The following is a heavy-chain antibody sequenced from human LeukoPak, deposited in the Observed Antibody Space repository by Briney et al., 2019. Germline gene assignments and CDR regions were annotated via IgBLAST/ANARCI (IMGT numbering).Heavy chain of an antibody. J-gene: IGHJ4*02. V-gene: IGHV5-51*01. Sequence: GESLKISCQGSGYSFTTYWIGWVRQMPGKGLEWMGIIYPGDSDIRYSPSFQGQVTISADKSISNAYLQWSSLKASDTAMYYCARHGPATALDYWGQGTLVTVSS. D-gene: IGHD2-21*02. CDR3: ARHGPATALDY. CDR2: IYPGDSDI. CDR1: GYSFTTYW.